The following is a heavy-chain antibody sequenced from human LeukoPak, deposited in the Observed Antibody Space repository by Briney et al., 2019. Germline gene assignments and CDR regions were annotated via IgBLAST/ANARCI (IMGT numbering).Heavy chain of an antibody. CDR2: IYYSGST. Sequence: SETLSLTCTVSGGSVSSGSYYWSWIRQPPGKGLEWIGYIYYSGSTNYNPSLKSRVTISVDTSKNQFSLKLRSVTAADTAVYYCARGGSAGTYYDFWSGYYLFDHWGQGTLVTVPS. V-gene: IGHV4-61*01. D-gene: IGHD3-3*01. J-gene: IGHJ5*02. CDR3: ARGGSAGTYYDFWSGYYLFDH. CDR1: GGSVSSGSYY.